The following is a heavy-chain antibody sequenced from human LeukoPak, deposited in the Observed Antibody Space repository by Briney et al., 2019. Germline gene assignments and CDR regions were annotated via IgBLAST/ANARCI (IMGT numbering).Heavy chain of an antibody. J-gene: IGHJ4*02. V-gene: IGHV3-23*01. CDR2: ISGSGGST. Sequence: GGTLRLSCAASGFTFSSYGMSWVRQAPGKGLEWVSAISGSGGSTYYADSVKGRFTISRDNSKNTLYLQMNSLRAEDTAVYYCAKDRKLYSGYDRYFDYWGQGTLVTVSS. CDR3: AKDRKLYSGYDRYFDY. CDR1: GFTFSSYG. D-gene: IGHD5-12*01.